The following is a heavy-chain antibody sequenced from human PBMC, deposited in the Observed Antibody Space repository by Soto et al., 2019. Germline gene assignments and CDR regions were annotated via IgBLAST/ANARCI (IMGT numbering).Heavy chain of an antibody. V-gene: IGHV4-59*01. CDR3: ARVRPNLWFGELPPYYYYYMDV. CDR1: GGSISGYY. D-gene: IGHD3-10*01. J-gene: IGHJ6*03. Sequence: SETLSLTCTVSGGSISGYYWSWIRQPPGKGLEWIGYIYYSGSTSYNPSLKSRVTISVDTSKNQFSLKLSSVTAADTAVYYCARVRPNLWFGELPPYYYYYMDVWGKGTTVTVSS. CDR2: IYYSGST.